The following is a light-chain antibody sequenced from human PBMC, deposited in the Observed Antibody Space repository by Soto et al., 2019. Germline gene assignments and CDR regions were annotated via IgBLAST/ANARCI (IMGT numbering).Light chain of an antibody. CDR1: QSVSSSY. V-gene: IGKV3-20*01. Sequence: IVLTQSPGTLSLSPGERATLSCRASQSVSSSYLAWYQQKPGQAPRLLIYGASSRATGIPDRFSGSGSGTDFTLTISRLEPEDFAVYYCQQYQSSPLTFGGGTKVDIK. CDR2: GAS. J-gene: IGKJ4*01. CDR3: QQYQSSPLT.